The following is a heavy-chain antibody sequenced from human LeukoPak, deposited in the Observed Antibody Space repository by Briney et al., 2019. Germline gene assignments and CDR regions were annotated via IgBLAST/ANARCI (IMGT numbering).Heavy chain of an antibody. V-gene: IGHV1-18*01. CDR3: AGQDHREGSAWDY. D-gene: IGHD1-14*01. CDR2: ISGYNGNT. Sequence: ASVKVSCKASGYTFTSYGLSWVRQAPGQGLEWMGWISGYNGNTNYAQNFQGKVTMTTDTSTTTAYMELRSLRSDDTAVYYCAGQDHREGSAWDYWGQGTLVTVSS. J-gene: IGHJ4*02. CDR1: GYTFTSYG.